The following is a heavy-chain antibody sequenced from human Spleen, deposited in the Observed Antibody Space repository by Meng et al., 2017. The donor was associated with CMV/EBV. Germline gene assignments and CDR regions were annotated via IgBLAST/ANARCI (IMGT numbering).Heavy chain of an antibody. CDR1: CGSVTSCAYF. CDR2: IYYSGST. Sequence: SCGSVTSCAYFWTWIRQPPGKGLEWIGYIYYSGSTNYNPSLKSRVTISADTSSNHFSLKLTSVTAADTAVYYCARVGYSGRSGNWFDPWGQGTLVTVSS. CDR3: ARVGYSGRSGNWFDP. J-gene: IGHJ5*02. V-gene: IGHV4-61*03. D-gene: IGHD1-26*01.